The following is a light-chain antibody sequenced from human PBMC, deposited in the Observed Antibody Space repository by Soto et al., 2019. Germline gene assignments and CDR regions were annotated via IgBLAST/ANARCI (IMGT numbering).Light chain of an antibody. CDR3: CSYAGGSNV. CDR2: EGT. J-gene: IGLJ1*01. Sequence: QSALTQPASVSGSPGQSSTISCTGSSSDIGSYKFVSWYQQHPGKAPTLIIYEGTERPSGVSDRFSGSKSGNTASLTISGLQAEDEADYFCCSYAGGSNVFGAGTKLTVL. CDR1: SSDIGSYKF. V-gene: IGLV2-23*03.